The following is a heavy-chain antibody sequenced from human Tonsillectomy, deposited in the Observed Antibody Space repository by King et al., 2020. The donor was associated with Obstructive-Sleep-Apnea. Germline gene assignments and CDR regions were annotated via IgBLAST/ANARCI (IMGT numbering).Heavy chain of an antibody. CDR1: GGSFSGYY. J-gene: IGHJ6*02. CDR3: ARVGCSSTSCYVYYYYYYGMDV. CDR2: INHSGST. Sequence: QVQLQQWGAGLLKPSETLSLTCAVYGGSFSGYYWSWIRQPPGKGLEWIGEINHSGSTNYHPSPKSRVTISVDTSKNQFSLKLSSVTAADTAVYYCARVGCSSTSCYVYYYYYYGMDVWGQGTTVTVSS. V-gene: IGHV4-34*01. D-gene: IGHD2-2*01.